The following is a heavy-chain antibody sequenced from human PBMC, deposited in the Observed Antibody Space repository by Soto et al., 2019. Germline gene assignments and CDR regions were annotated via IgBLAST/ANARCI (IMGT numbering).Heavy chain of an antibody. CDR2: IIPILGIA. V-gene: IGHV1-69*02. CDR1: GGTFSSYT. Sequence: QVQLVQSGAEVKKPGSSVKVSCKASGGTFSSYTISWVRQAPGQGLEWMGRIIPILGIANYAQHFLGRVPITADKTPSTACVELVSLRSEDTAVCYGAARIAVAGKWLGYFDYWGQGTLVTVSS. D-gene: IGHD6-19*01. J-gene: IGHJ4*02. CDR3: AARIAVAGKWLGYFDY.